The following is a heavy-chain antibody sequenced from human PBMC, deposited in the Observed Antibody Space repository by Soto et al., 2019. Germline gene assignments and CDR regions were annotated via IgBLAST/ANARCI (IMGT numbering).Heavy chain of an antibody. CDR3: ARHTYLYGMDI. Sequence: PGESLKISCKGSGYNFNTNWIAWVRQMPGKGLEWMGILYSEDSDTRYSPSFQGHVNISVDKSISTAYLQWSSLKASDTAIYYCARHTYLYGMDIWGQGTTVTVSS. J-gene: IGHJ6*02. CDR1: GYNFNTNW. D-gene: IGHD3-16*01. V-gene: IGHV5-51*01. CDR2: LYSEDSDT.